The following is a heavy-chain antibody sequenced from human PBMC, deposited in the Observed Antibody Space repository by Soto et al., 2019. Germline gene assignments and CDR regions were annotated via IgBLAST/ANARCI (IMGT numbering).Heavy chain of an antibody. J-gene: IGHJ5*02. Sequence: PGGSLGLSCAASGFTFSSYAMHWVRQAPGKGLERVALISYDGSDKDYADSVRGRFTISRDNSRNTLFLQMNSLRAEDTAVYYCARDYYKYYDSSGYYRSPASWGQGTLVTVSS. D-gene: IGHD3-22*01. V-gene: IGHV3-30-3*01. CDR2: ISYDGSDK. CDR3: ARDYYKYYDSSGYYRSPAS. CDR1: GFTFSSYA.